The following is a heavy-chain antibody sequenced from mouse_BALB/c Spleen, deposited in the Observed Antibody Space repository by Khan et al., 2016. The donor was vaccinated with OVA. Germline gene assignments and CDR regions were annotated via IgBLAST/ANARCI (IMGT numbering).Heavy chain of an antibody. CDR1: GYTFSSYW. Sequence: QIQLVQSGAELMKPGASVKISCKATGYTFSSYWIEWVKQRPGHGLEWIGEILPGSNSTNYNERFKGKATITADTSSNPAYMQLSSLTSEDSAIYYCARGNYYGSTSWFGYWGQGTLVTVSA. CDR3: ARGNYYGSTSWFGY. CDR2: ILPGSNST. J-gene: IGHJ3*01. V-gene: IGHV1-9*01. D-gene: IGHD1-1*01.